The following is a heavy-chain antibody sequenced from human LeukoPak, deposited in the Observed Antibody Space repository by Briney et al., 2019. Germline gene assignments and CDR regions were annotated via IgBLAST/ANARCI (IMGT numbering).Heavy chain of an antibody. CDR2: IYYSGTT. Sequence: PSETLSLTCTVSGGSIGNFYWNWIRLSPGKGLEWIGYIYYSGTTNYNPYLKSRVTISLGMSSNQFPLTLDSVTAADTAVYYCARAASLDFWGQGTQVIVSS. J-gene: IGHJ4*02. CDR3: ARAASLDF. CDR1: GGSIGNFY. V-gene: IGHV4-59*01. D-gene: IGHD2-2*01.